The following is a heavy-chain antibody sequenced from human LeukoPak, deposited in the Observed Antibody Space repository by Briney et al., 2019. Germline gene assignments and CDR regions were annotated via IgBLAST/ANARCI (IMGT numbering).Heavy chain of an antibody. CDR2: IYPGDSDT. J-gene: IGHJ3*02. CDR3: ARAATVTSRFRAFDI. CDR1: GYSFTNYW. Sequence: GESLKISCKGSGYSFTNYWIGWVRQMPGKGLEWMGIIYPGDSDTRYSPSFQGQVTISADKSITTAYLQWSSLKASDTAMYYCARAATVTSRFRAFDIWGQGTMVTVSS. D-gene: IGHD4-17*01. V-gene: IGHV5-51*01.